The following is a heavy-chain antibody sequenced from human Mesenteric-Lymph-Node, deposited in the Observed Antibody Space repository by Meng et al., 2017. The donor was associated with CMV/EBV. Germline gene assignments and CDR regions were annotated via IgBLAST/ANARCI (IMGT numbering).Heavy chain of an antibody. CDR2: IYNDVGLT. J-gene: IGHJ4*02. Sequence: GESLKISCAASGFTFSSYWMSWVRQAPGKGLEWVSVIYNDVGLTYYGDSVKGRFTISRDNSKNTLYLQMDSLRAEDTAVYYCAKGATGPDYWGQGTLVTVSS. CDR3: AKGATGPDY. CDR1: GFTFSSYW. D-gene: IGHD5-24*01. V-gene: IGHV3-23*03.